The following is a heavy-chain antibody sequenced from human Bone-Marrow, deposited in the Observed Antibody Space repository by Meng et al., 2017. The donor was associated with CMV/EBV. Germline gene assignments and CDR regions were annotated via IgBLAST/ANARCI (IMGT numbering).Heavy chain of an antibody. J-gene: IGHJ4*02. V-gene: IGHV3-21*04. CDR3: ARDQGHWSSTSCYWGPFDY. D-gene: IGHD2-2*01. Sequence: GESLKISCAASGFTFSSYSMNWVRQAPGKGLEWVSYISISSSYIYYADSVKGRFTISRDNAKNSLYLQMNSLRAEDTAFHYCARDQGHWSSTSCYWGPFDYWGQGALVTVSS. CDR1: GFTFSSYS. CDR2: ISISSSYI.